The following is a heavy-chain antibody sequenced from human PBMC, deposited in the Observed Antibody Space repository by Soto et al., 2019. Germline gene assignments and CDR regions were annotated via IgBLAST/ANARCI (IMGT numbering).Heavy chain of an antibody. Sequence: QVQLVQSGAEVKKPGASVKVSCKASGYTFTSYGISWVRQAPGQGLEWMGWISAYNGNTNYAQKLQGRVTMTTDTSTSTAYMELRSLRSDDTTVYYCARGVVWPEGPYGDYYWYFDLWGRGTLVTVSS. D-gene: IGHD4-17*01. CDR1: GYTFTSYG. V-gene: IGHV1-18*01. CDR2: ISAYNGNT. J-gene: IGHJ2*01. CDR3: ARGVVWPEGPYGDYYWYFDL.